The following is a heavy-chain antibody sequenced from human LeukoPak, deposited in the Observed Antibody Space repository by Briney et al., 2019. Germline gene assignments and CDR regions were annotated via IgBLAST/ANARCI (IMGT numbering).Heavy chain of an antibody. V-gene: IGHV3-66*01. Sequence: PGGSLRLSCAASGFTVSSNYMSWVRQAPGKGLEWVSVIYSGGSTYYADSVKGRFTISRDNSKNTLYLQMNSLRAEDTAVYYCARAVALPTFDYWGQGTLVTVSS. CDR2: IYSGGST. D-gene: IGHD6-19*01. CDR1: GFTVSSNY. CDR3: ARAVALPTFDY. J-gene: IGHJ4*02.